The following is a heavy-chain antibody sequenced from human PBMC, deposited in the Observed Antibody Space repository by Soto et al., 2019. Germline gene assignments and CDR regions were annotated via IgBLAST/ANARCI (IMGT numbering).Heavy chain of an antibody. CDR1: GFTFSSYA. CDR2: ISGSGANT. V-gene: IGHV3-23*01. Sequence: WGSLRLSCAASGFTFSSYAMILVGQAPGKWLEWVSAISGSGANTYYADSVKGRFTISRDNSKNTLYLQMNSLRAEDSAMYYCVRERSGYSYADSWGQGTLVTVSS. D-gene: IGHD5-18*01. J-gene: IGHJ4*02. CDR3: VRERSGYSYADS.